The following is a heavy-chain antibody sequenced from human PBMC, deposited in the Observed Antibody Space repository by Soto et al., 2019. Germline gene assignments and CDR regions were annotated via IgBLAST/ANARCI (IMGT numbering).Heavy chain of an antibody. J-gene: IGHJ3*02. CDR1: GGSFSTYY. Sequence: QLQQWGAGLLKHSETLSLTCVVSGGSFSTYYYNWIRQSPGKGLEWIGEINHRGSNNYSPSLKSRATRSIYTSKNQYSQKQTSVTAADTAVYYGARAGSNDWQVAFDIWGQGTMVTVSS. CDR3: ARAGSNDWQVAFDI. CDR2: INHRGSN. D-gene: IGHD3-9*01. V-gene: IGHV4-34*01.